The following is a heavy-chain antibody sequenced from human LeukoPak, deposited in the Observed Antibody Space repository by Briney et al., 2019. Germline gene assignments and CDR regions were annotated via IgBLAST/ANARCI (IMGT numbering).Heavy chain of an antibody. Sequence: SETLSLTCTVSGGSISSSSYYWGWVRQPPGKGLEWIGSIYYTRSTYYNPSLKSRVTISVDTSKNQFSLKLTSVTAADTAVYYCARGVTMIVVVIHDWYFDLWGRGTLVTVSS. V-gene: IGHV4-39*01. CDR1: GGSISSSSYY. J-gene: IGHJ2*01. CDR3: ARGVTMIVVVIHDWYFDL. CDR2: IYYTRST. D-gene: IGHD3-22*01.